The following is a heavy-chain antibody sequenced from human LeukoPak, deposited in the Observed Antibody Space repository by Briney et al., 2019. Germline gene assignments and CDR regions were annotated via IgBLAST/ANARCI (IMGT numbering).Heavy chain of an antibody. Sequence: PVGSLRLSCAASGFTFSSYDMHWVRQAPGKGLEWVAFIRYNGSNTYYADPVKGRFTISRDNSKNTLFLQMNSLTAEDTAVYYCAKAYSYFDHWGQGTLVTVSS. D-gene: IGHD4-11*01. V-gene: IGHV3-30*02. CDR2: IRYNGSNT. CDR3: AKAYSYFDH. CDR1: GFTFSSYD. J-gene: IGHJ4*02.